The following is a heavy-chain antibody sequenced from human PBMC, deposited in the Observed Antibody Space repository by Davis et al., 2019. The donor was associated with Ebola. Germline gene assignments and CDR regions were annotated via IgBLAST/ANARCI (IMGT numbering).Heavy chain of an antibody. CDR1: GYTFPSHW. V-gene: IGHV5-51*01. CDR3: ATLRRTITGMDDGFDI. D-gene: IGHD5-18*01. CDR2: IYPDDSDT. J-gene: IGHJ3*02. Sequence: GESLKISCKGSGYTFPSHWIGWVRQMPGKGLDWMGIIYPDDSDTRYSPSFLGQVTISADRSFKTAFLQWSNLKASDTARYYCATLRRTITGMDDGFDIWGQGTMVTVSA.